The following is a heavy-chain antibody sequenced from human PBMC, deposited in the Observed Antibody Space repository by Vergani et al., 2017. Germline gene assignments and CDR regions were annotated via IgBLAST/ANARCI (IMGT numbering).Heavy chain of an antibody. D-gene: IGHD1-14*01. CDR3: ARGLRLLYNRFDP. J-gene: IGHJ5*02. V-gene: IGHV3-33*01. Sequence: QVQLVESGGGVVQPGRSLRLSCAASGFTFNQYGMHWVRQAPGKGLEWVAVTWYDGNNKQYADSVKGRFTISRDHSKSTMYLQMNSLRDEDTGVYYCARGLRLLYNRFDPWGQGTLVTVSS. CDR1: GFTFNQYG. CDR2: TWYDGNNK.